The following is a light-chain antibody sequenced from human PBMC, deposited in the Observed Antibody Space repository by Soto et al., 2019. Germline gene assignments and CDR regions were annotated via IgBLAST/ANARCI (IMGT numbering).Light chain of an antibody. V-gene: IGKV3-20*01. Sequence: EIVLTQSPGTLSLSPGERATLSCRASQSVSSSYLAWYQQKPGQAPRLLIYGASSRATGIPDRFSGSGSGTDFTLTISRLEPEDFAVYYCQQYGSSPVTFGQGAKLEIK. CDR2: GAS. CDR1: QSVSSSY. J-gene: IGKJ2*01. CDR3: QQYGSSPVT.